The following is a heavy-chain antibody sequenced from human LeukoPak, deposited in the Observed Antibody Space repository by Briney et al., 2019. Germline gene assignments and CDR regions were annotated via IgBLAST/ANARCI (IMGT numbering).Heavy chain of an antibody. J-gene: IGHJ4*02. CDR2: ISSSSSYI. CDR3: ARDVPMVRGVSPFDY. Sequence: PGGLLRFYSASSEFTISSYSMNWVRQAQGKQLEWVSSISSSSSYIYYADSVKGRFTISRDNAKNSLYLQKNSLRAEDTAVYYCARDVPMVRGVSPFDYWGQGTLVTVSS. CDR1: EFTISSYS. D-gene: IGHD3-10*01. V-gene: IGHV3-21*01.